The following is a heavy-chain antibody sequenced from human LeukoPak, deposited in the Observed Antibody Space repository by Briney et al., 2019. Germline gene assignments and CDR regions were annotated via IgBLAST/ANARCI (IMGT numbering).Heavy chain of an antibody. CDR2: IYYSGST. D-gene: IGHD3-10*01. V-gene: IGHV4-39*01. J-gene: IGHJ4*02. CDR1: GGSISSSSYY. CDR3: ARSWPGTTYFDY. Sequence: SETLSLTCTVSGGSISSSSYYLGWIRQPPGKGLEWIGSIYYSGSTYYNPSLKSRVTISVDTSKNQFSLKLSSVTAADTAVYYCARSWPGTTYFDYWGQGTLVTVSS.